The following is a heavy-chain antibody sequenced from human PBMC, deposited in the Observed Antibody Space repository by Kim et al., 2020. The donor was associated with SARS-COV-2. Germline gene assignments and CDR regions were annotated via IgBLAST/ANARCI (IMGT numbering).Heavy chain of an antibody. D-gene: IGHD2-2*01. CDR3: ARDARYCTSTSCPTEYWFDP. J-gene: IGHJ5*02. CDR2: IKEDGSER. Sequence: GGSLRLSCAASGFTFSSYWMSWVRQAPGKGLEWVANIKEDGSERYYVGSVEGRFTISRDNAKNSLYLQMNSLRAEDTAVYYCARDARYCTSTSCPTEYWFDPWGQGTLVTVSS. CDR1: GFTFSSYW. V-gene: IGHV3-7*03.